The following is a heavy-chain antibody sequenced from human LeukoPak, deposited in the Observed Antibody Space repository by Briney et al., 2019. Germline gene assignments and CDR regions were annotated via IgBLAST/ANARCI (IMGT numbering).Heavy chain of an antibody. D-gene: IGHD5-12*01. CDR2: IYYSGST. CDR3: ARQLRNWFDP. J-gene: IGHJ5*02. Sequence: SETLSLTCTVSGGSISGYYWSWMRQPPGKGLEWIGYIYYSGSTNYNPSLKSRVTISVDTSKNQFSLKLSSVTAADTAVYYCARQLRNWFDPWGQGTLVTVSS. CDR1: GGSISGYY. V-gene: IGHV4-59*01.